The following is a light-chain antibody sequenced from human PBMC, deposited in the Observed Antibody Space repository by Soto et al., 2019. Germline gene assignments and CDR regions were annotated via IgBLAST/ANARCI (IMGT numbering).Light chain of an antibody. Sequence: DVRMTQSPSSLSASVGDTITITCRASRTINTYLNWFQQKPGEPHRLLIYGASTLHDGVPSRFSGSGSGADFTLTISGLQPEDFAVYYCQQYNNWPPITFGQGTRLEIK. CDR2: GAS. V-gene: IGKV1-39*01. CDR3: QQYNNWPPIT. CDR1: RTINTY. J-gene: IGKJ5*01.